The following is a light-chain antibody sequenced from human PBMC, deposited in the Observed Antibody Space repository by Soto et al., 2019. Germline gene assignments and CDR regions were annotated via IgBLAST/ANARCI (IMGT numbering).Light chain of an antibody. V-gene: IGLV1-40*01. CDR2: GNT. J-gene: IGLJ1*01. CDR3: QSYGSSLSAPYV. CDR1: SSNIGAGYD. Sequence: QSVLTQPPSGSGAPGQRVTISCTGNSSNIGAGYDVHWYQQLPGTAPKVLIYGNTNRPSGVPDRFSGSTSGTSASLAITGLQAEDEADYYCQSYGSSLSAPYVFGTGTKVTVL.